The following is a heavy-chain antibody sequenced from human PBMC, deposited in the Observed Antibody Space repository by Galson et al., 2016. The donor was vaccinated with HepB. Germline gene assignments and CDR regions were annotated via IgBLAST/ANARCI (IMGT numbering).Heavy chain of an antibody. CDR1: GYTFATYW. D-gene: IGHD6-6*01. V-gene: IGHV5-51*01. J-gene: IGHJ4*01. Sequence: QSGAEVKKSGESLKISCKGSGYTFATYWIVWVRQMPGKGLEWMGAIYPIDSDTRYSPSFQGQVTISADTSISTAYLQWSSLKASDTAMYYCARQISISTRLAFDYWGHGSLVTVSS. CDR3: ARQISISTRLAFDY. CDR2: IYPIDSDT.